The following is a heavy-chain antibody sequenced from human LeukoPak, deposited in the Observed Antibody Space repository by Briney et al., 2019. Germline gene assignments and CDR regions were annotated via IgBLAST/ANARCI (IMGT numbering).Heavy chain of an antibody. Sequence: GGSLRLTCAASGFTFSNYAMYWVRQTPGKGLEWVAVMSHDGSNEYYADSVKGRFTIFRDSYKTTLYLQMNSLRGEDTAVYYCARGLPTTVTRNCFNFWGQGTLVTVSS. CDR3: ARGLPTTVTRNCFNF. V-gene: IGHV3-30-3*01. CDR1: GFTFSNYA. D-gene: IGHD4-11*01. CDR2: MSHDGSNE. J-gene: IGHJ4*02.